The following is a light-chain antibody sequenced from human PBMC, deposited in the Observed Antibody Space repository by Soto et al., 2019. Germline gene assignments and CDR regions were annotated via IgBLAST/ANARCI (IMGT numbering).Light chain of an antibody. V-gene: IGLV3-21*02. CDR2: VDS. J-gene: IGLJ1*01. Sequence: SYELTQPPSVSVAPGQTARITCGGNNIESKSVHWYQQRPGQAPVLVIYVDSDRPSGIPDRFSASTSGDTATLTISRVDAGDEADYYCQVWASTAEFFVFGSGTKVTVL. CDR3: QVWASTAEFFV. CDR1: NIESKS.